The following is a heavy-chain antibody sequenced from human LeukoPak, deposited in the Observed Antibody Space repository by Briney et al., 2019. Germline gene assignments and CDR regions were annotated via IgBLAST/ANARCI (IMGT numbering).Heavy chain of an antibody. CDR1: GFTFSSFG. CDR2: ISGSGGST. CDR3: AKSGRLVVPYFDY. J-gene: IGHJ4*02. D-gene: IGHD2-2*01. Sequence: QPGGSLRLSCAASGFTFSSFGMSWVRQAPGKGLEWVSAISGSGGSTYYADSVKGRFTISRDNSKNTLYLQMNSLRAEDTAVYYCAKSGRLVVPYFDYWGQGTLVTVSS. V-gene: IGHV3-23*01.